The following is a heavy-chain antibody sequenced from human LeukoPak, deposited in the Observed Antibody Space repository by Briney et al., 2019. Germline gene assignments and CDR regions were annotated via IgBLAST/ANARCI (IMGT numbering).Heavy chain of an antibody. CDR2: IYHSGST. Sequence: SETLSLTCALSGYSISSGYYWGWIRQPPGKGLEWIGSIYHSGSTYYNPSLKSRVTISVDTSKNQFSLKLSSVTAADTAVYYCARHRAGWDSPDPFFDYWGQGTLVTVSS. J-gene: IGHJ4*02. D-gene: IGHD1-26*01. CDR1: GYSISSGYY. CDR3: ARHRAGWDSPDPFFDY. V-gene: IGHV4-38-2*01.